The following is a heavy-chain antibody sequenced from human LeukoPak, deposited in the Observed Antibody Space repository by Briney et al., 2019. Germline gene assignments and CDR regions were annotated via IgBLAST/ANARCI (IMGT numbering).Heavy chain of an antibody. D-gene: IGHD4-17*01. CDR2: INPNSGGT. Sequence: ASVKVSCKASGYTFTGYYMHWVRQAPGQGLEWMGWINPNSGGTNYAQKFQGRVTMTRDTSISTAYMELSRLRSDDTAVYYCARSQYYGDTVEYWYFDLWGRGTLVTVSS. CDR3: ARSQYYGDTVEYWYFDL. CDR1: GYTFTGYY. J-gene: IGHJ2*01. V-gene: IGHV1-2*02.